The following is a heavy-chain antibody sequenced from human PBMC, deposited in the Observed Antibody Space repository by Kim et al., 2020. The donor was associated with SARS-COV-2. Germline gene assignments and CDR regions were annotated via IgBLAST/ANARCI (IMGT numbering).Heavy chain of an antibody. CDR3: ARQVAAAGMGWFDY. Sequence: SPSFQGQVTISADKSISTAYLQWSSLKASDTAMYYCARQVAAAGMGWFDYWGQGTLVTVSS. V-gene: IGHV5-51*01. D-gene: IGHD6-13*01. J-gene: IGHJ4*02.